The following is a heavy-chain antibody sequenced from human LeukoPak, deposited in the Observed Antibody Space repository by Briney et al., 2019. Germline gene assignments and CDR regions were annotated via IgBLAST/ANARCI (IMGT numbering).Heavy chain of an antibody. CDR2: ISGSGGST. J-gene: IGHJ3*02. CDR3: AKDRTLYSSGALDI. CDR1: GFTFGSYA. D-gene: IGHD6-25*01. V-gene: IGHV3-23*01. Sequence: GGSLRLSCAASGFTFGSYAMSWVRQAPGRGREWVSSISGSGGSTYYADSVKGRFTISRDNSKNTLYLQMNSLRAEDTAVYYCAKDRTLYSSGALDIWGQGTMVTVSS.